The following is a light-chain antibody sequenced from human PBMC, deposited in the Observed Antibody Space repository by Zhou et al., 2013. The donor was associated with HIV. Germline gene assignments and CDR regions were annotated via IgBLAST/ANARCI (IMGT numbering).Light chain of an antibody. CDR2: DAS. CDR1: QSVSSY. Sequence: EIVLTQSPATLSLSPGERATLSCRASQSVSSYLAWYQQKPGQAPRLLIYDASNRATGIPARFSGSGSGTDFTLTISSLEPEDFAVYYCQQRRQLASPTFGGGTEGGDQT. CDR3: QQRRQLASPT. J-gene: IGKJ4*01. V-gene: IGKV3-11*01.